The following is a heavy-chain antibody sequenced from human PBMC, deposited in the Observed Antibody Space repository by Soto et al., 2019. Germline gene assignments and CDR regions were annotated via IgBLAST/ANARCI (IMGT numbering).Heavy chain of an antibody. J-gene: IGHJ5*02. D-gene: IGHD6-13*01. CDR3: TRDASRDSSARGWFDP. Sequence: GSLRLSCAASGFTFRSFTMNWVRQAPGKGLEWVSTISSNSAYIYYTDALRGCFTISRDNAKNSLHLQMNGLRAEDTAVYYCTRDASRDSSARGWFDPWGPGTLVTVSS. V-gene: IGHV3-21*01. CDR2: ISSNSAYI. CDR1: GFTFRSFT.